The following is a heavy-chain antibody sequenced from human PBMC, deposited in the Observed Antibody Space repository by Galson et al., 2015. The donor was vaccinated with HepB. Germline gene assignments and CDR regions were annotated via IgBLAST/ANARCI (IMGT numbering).Heavy chain of an antibody. CDR1: GFTVSSNY. D-gene: IGHD2-15*01. CDR3: ARGASVRGGSSWGLFDP. J-gene: IGHJ5*02. CDR2: IYSGGSA. Sequence: SLRLSCAASGFTVSSNYMSWVRQAPGKGLEWVSVIYSGGSAYYADSVKGRFTISRDNSKNTLYLQMNSLRAEDTAVYYCARGASVRGGSSWGLFDPWGQGTLVTVSS. V-gene: IGHV3-66*02.